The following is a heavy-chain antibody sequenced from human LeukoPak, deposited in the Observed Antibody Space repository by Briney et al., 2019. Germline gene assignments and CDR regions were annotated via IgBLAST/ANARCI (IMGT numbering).Heavy chain of an antibody. V-gene: IGHV1-46*01. CDR2: INPSGGST. J-gene: IGHJ4*02. D-gene: IGHD3-22*01. CDR1: GYTFTSYY. Sequence: ASVKVSCKASGYTFTSYYMHWVRQAPGQGLEWMGIINPSGGSTSYAQKFQGRVTMTRDMSTSTAYMELSRLKSDDTAVYYCARRGYDSSGYLGYWGQGTLVTVSS. CDR3: ARRGYDSSGYLGY.